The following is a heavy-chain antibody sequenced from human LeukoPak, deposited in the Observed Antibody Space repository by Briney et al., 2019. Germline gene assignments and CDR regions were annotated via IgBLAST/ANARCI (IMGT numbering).Heavy chain of an antibody. CDR3: ARHLPGDFWSGPQEYYFDY. Sequence: SETLSLTCAVSGGSISSGGYSWSWIRQPPGKGLEWTGYIYHSGSTNYNPSLKSRVTISVDTSKNQFSLKLSSVTAADTAVYYCARHLPGDFWSGPQEYYFDYWGQGTLVTVSS. CDR2: IYHSGST. J-gene: IGHJ4*02. CDR1: GGSISSGGYS. D-gene: IGHD3-3*01. V-gene: IGHV4-30-2*01.